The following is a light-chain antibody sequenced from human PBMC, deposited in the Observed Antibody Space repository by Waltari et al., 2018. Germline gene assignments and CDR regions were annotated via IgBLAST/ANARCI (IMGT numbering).Light chain of an antibody. CDR2: CAT. Sequence: DIQMTQSTSTLSASVGDRVTISCRAGQSISVYLNWYQQKHGEAPKLLIHCATTLENGVPTRFSGSGSGTDFTLTISTLQPEDFATYYCQQSFTTLWTFGQGTEVEIK. J-gene: IGKJ1*01. CDR3: QQSFTTLWT. V-gene: IGKV1-39*01. CDR1: QSISVY.